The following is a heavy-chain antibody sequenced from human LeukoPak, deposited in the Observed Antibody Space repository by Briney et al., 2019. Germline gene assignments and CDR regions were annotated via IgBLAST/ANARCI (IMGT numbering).Heavy chain of an antibody. CDR2: IKQDGSEK. V-gene: IGHV3-7*01. CDR3: ARDKIEIVATIFFAY. CDR1: GFTFSSYW. D-gene: IGHD5-12*01. Sequence: GGSLRLSCAASGFTFSSYWMSWVRQAPGKGLEWGANIKQDGSEKYYVDFVKGRFTISRDNAKNSLYLQMNSLRAEDTAVYYCARDKIEIVATIFFAYWGQGTLLSVSS. J-gene: IGHJ4*02.